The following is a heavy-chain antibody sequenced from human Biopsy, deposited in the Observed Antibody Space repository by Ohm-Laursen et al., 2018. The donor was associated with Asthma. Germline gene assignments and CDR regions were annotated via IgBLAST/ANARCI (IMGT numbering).Heavy chain of an antibody. D-gene: IGHD1-26*01. Sequence: SLRLSCSASGFNFTTYAIAWIRQAPGRGLEWISAISGSGRSAYYADSVKGQFTISRDNAKNTVYLQMSSLRAEESAIYYCEKYSVFYYRGGNDYWGQGIVVTVSS. CDR3: EKYSVFYYRGGNDY. CDR1: GFNFTTYA. J-gene: IGHJ4*02. CDR2: ISGSGRSA. V-gene: IGHV3-23*01.